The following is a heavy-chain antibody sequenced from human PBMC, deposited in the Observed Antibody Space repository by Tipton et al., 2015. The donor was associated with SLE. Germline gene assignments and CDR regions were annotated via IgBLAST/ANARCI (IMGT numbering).Heavy chain of an antibody. J-gene: IGHJ4*02. V-gene: IGHV3-9*01. CDR2: ISWNGDYI. CDR3: AKDDAAGSSAWYRFSDS. CDR1: GFIFDDYA. D-gene: IGHD6-19*01. Sequence: SLRLSCTASGFIFDDYAMHWVRQAPGKGLEWVSGISWNGDYITYADSVKGRFSISRDNAKNSLYLQMDSLRIEDTAFYYCAKDDAAGSSAWYRFSDSWGLGTLATVS.